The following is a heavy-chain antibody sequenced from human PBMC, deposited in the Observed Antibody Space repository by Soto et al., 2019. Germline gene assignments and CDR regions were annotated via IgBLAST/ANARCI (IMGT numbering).Heavy chain of an antibody. D-gene: IGHD2-2*02. V-gene: IGHV3-66*01. CDR2: IYSGGST. CDR1: GFTVSSNY. Sequence: GGSLRLSCAASGFTVSSNYMSWVRQAPGKGLEGVSVIYSGGSTYYADSVKGRFTISRDNSKNTLYLQMNSLRAEDTAVYYCARYCSSTSCYTLGSFDPWGQGTLVTVSS. J-gene: IGHJ5*02. CDR3: ARYCSSTSCYTLGSFDP.